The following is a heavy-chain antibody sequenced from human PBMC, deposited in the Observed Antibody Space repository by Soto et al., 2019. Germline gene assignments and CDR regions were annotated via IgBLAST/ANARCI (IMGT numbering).Heavy chain of an antibody. Sequence: PSETLSLTCTVSDGSISNFYWSWIRQPPGKGLEWIGYISSSGNTNYNPSLKSRVSISVDTSKNQFSLNLTSVTAADTGVYYCARAPMVLTRSYSDSWGQGTPVTVSS. J-gene: IGHJ4*02. CDR1: DGSISNFY. CDR2: ISSSGNT. D-gene: IGHD3-22*01. V-gene: IGHV4-59*01. CDR3: ARAPMVLTRSYSDS.